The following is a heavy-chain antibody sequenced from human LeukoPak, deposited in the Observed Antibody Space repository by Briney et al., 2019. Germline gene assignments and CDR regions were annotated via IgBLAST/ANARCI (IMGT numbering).Heavy chain of an antibody. CDR3: AREQTAARPLDY. CDR1: GGSISSYF. D-gene: IGHD6-6*01. Sequence: SETLSLTCTVSGGSISSYFWSWIRQPAGKGLEWIGRIHTSGNTNYNPSLKSRVTMSVDASKNQVSLNLSSVTAADTDVYYCAREQTAARPLDYWGQGTLVTVSS. V-gene: IGHV4-4*07. J-gene: IGHJ4*02. CDR2: IHTSGNT.